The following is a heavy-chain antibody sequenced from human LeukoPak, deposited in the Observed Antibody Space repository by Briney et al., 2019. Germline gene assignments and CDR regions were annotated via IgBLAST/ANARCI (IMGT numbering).Heavy chain of an antibody. CDR2: IIPIFGTA. CDR3: AREKNRGYYFDY. V-gene: IGHV1-69*05. J-gene: IGHJ4*02. CDR1: GGTFSSYA. D-gene: IGHD7-27*01. Sequence: SVKVSCKASGGTFSSYAISWVRQAPGQGLEWMGRIIPIFGTANYAQKFQSRVTITTDESTSTAYIELSSLRSEDTAVYYCAREKNRGYYFDYWGQGTLVTVSS.